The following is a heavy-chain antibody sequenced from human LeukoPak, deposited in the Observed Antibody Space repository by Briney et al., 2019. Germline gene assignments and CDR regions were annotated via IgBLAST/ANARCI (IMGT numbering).Heavy chain of an antibody. D-gene: IGHD1-20*01. CDR3: ARHGGRYNWSPSD. J-gene: IGHJ4*02. Sequence: PSETLSLTCTVSGVSISSSVYYWGWIRQPPGKGLEWIGSVYYSGSTSGTTYYNTSLESRVTISVDTSQSQFSLKLSSVTAADTAVYYCARHGGRYNWSPSDWGQGTLVTVSS. CDR1: GVSISSSVYY. V-gene: IGHV4-39*01. CDR2: VYYSGSTSGTT.